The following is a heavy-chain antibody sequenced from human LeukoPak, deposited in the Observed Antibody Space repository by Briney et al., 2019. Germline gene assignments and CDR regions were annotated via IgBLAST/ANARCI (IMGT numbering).Heavy chain of an antibody. J-gene: IGHJ4*02. Sequence: ASVKVSCKASGGTFSSYAISWVRQAPGQGLEWMGWINPNSGGTNYAQKFQGRVTMTRDTSISTAYMELSRLRSDDTAVYYCARGCPIDKYYYDSSGYYYWGQGTLVTVSS. V-gene: IGHV1-2*02. CDR2: INPNSGGT. CDR3: ARGCPIDKYYYDSSGYYY. D-gene: IGHD3-22*01. CDR1: GGTFSSYA.